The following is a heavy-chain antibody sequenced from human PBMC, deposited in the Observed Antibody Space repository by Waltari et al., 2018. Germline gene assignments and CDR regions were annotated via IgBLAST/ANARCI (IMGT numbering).Heavy chain of an antibody. V-gene: IGHV2-5*02. CDR2: IYWDDDK. Sequence: QITLKESGPTLVKPRQTLTLTCTVSGFSLTTNGVGVAWIRQPPGQALEWLAAIYWDDDKRYNPALRARLTIAKDTSKNQVVLTMANMDPVDTATYFCARRRGESYVRTELSLESWGQGTLVTVSS. CDR3: ARRRGESYVRTELSLES. D-gene: IGHD3-10*02. J-gene: IGHJ4*02. CDR1: GFSLTTNGVG.